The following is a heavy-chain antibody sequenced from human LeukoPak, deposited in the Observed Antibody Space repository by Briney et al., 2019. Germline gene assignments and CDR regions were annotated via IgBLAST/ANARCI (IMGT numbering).Heavy chain of an antibody. CDR3: ARGGADIVVVPAANYFDY. Sequence: GASVKVSCKASGGTFSSYAISWVRQAPGQGLEWMGGIIPIFGTANYAQKFQGRVTITADESTSTAYMELSSLRSEDTAVYYCARGGADIVVVPAANYFDYWGQGTLVTVSS. D-gene: IGHD2-2*01. J-gene: IGHJ4*02. V-gene: IGHV1-69*13. CDR1: GGTFSSYA. CDR2: IIPIFGTA.